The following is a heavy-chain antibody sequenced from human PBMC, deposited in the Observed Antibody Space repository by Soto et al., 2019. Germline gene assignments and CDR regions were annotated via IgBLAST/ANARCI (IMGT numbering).Heavy chain of an antibody. CDR2: IYPGDSDT. J-gene: IGHJ4*01. D-gene: IGHD1-1*01. V-gene: IGHV5-51*01. CDR1: GYSFTTYW. Sequence: SGESLKISCKGSGYSFTTYWIAWVRQMPGKGLEWVGIIYPGDSDTRYSPSFEGHVTISVDKSISTASLQWNSLKASDNAIYYCARNSTSEPKDYWGQGTLVTVSS. CDR3: ARNSTSEPKDY.